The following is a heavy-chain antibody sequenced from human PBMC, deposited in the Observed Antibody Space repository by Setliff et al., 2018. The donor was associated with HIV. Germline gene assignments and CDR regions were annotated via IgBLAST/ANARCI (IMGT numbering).Heavy chain of an antibody. Sequence: PSETLSLTCAVSGYSISSGFYWGWIRQPPGKGLEWIGSIYHSGTSYYNPSLTSRVTISQDTSKNQFSLKLSSVTAADTAVYYCARGPYYYNSSGQISAEYFQHWGQGTLVTVSS. CDR2: IYHSGTS. D-gene: IGHD3-22*01. CDR3: ARGPYYYNSSGQISAEYFQH. CDR1: GYSISSGFY. V-gene: IGHV4-38-2*01. J-gene: IGHJ1*01.